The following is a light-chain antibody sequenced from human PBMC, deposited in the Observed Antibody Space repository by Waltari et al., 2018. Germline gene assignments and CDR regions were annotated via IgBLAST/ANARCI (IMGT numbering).Light chain of an antibody. CDR3: QQYNNWPPWT. CDR2: GAS. V-gene: IGKV3-15*01. CDR1: QSVRNN. Sequence: EIVMTQSPATLSVSPGERATLSCRASQSVRNNLVWYQQKPGQAPRLLIHGASTRVTGIPARFSGSWSGTEFTLTISSLQSEDFAVYYCQQYNNWPPWTFGQGTKVEIK. J-gene: IGKJ1*01.